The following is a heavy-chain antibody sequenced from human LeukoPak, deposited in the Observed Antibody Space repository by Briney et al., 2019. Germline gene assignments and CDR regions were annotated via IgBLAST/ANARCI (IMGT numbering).Heavy chain of an antibody. D-gene: IGHD2-15*01. CDR2: ISSSGDTI. CDR3: ATPPGSTDY. Sequence: GGSLRLSCAASGFTFSNYEMKWVRQAPGKGLEWVSYISSSGDTIYYADSVKGRFTISRDNAKNSLYLQMNSLRAEDMAIYYCATPPGSTDYWGQGTLVTVSS. CDR1: GFTFSNYE. V-gene: IGHV3-48*03. J-gene: IGHJ4*02.